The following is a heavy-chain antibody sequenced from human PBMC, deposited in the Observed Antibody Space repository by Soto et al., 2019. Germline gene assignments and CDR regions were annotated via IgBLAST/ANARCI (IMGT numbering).Heavy chain of an antibody. CDR1: GFTFSSYA. CDR2: ISYDGSNK. Sequence: PGGSLRLSCAASGFTFSSYAMHWVRQAPGKGLEWVAVISYDGSNKYYADSVKGRFTVSRDNSKNTLYLQMNSLRAEDTAVYYCARDHKIYDFWSGYYLVSGWMGEYNWFDPWGQGTLVTISS. V-gene: IGHV3-30-3*01. CDR3: ARDHKIYDFWSGYYLVSGWMGEYNWFDP. J-gene: IGHJ5*02. D-gene: IGHD3-3*01.